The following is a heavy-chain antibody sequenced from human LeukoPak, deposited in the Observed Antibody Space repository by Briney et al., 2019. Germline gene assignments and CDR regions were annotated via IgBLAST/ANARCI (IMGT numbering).Heavy chain of an antibody. Sequence: GGSLRLSCAASGFAFSSYAMSWVRQAPGKGLEWVSAISGSGGSTYYADSVKGRFTISRDNSKDTLYLQMNSLRAEDTAVYYCAKVIRITIFGVVIGEFDYWGQGTLVTVSS. CDR3: AKVIRITIFGVVIGEFDY. J-gene: IGHJ4*02. D-gene: IGHD3-3*01. CDR2: ISGSGGST. CDR1: GFAFSSYA. V-gene: IGHV3-23*01.